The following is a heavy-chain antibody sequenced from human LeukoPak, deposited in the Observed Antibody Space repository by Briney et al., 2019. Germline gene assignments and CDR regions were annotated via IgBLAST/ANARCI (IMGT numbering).Heavy chain of an antibody. D-gene: IGHD6-19*01. CDR2: IYYSGST. CDR3: ARVWDCSGWYLDY. Sequence: PSQTLSLTCTVSGGSISSGDYYWSWIRQPPGKGLEWIGYIYYSGSTYYNPSLKSRVTISVDTSKNQFSLKLSSVTAADTAVYYCARVWDCSGWYLDYWGQGTLVTVSS. J-gene: IGHJ4*02. CDR1: GGSISSGDYY. V-gene: IGHV4-30-4*08.